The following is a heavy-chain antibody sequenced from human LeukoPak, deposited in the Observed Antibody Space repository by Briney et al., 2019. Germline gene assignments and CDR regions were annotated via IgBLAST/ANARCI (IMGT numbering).Heavy chain of an antibody. CDR1: GFTFDDYT. D-gene: IGHD3-22*01. Sequence: PGGSLRLSCAASGFTFDDYTMHWVRQAPGKGLEWVSLISWDGGSTYYADSVKGRFTISRDNSKNSLYLQMNSLRAEDTALYYCARDYDSSGYYYHDYWGQGTLVTVSS. V-gene: IGHV3-43*01. CDR3: ARDYDSSGYYYHDY. J-gene: IGHJ4*02. CDR2: ISWDGGST.